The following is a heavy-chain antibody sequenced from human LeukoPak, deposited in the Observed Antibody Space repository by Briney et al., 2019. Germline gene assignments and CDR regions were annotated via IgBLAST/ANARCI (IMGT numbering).Heavy chain of an antibody. CDR1: GGSISSSSYY. CDR3: ARARREQWLFLGFYYYYMDV. D-gene: IGHD6-19*01. Sequence: SETLSLTCTVSGGSISSSSYYWGWIRQPPGKGLEWIGTLYYSGSTYYNPSLKSRVTISVDTSKNQFSLRLSSVTAADTAVYYCARARREQWLFLGFYYYYMDVWGKGTTVTVSS. J-gene: IGHJ6*03. V-gene: IGHV4-39*07. CDR2: LYYSGST.